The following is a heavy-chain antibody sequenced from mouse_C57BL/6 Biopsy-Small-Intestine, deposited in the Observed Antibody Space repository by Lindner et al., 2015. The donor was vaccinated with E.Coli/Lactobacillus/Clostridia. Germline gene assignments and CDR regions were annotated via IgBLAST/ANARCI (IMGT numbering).Heavy chain of an antibody. D-gene: IGHD4-1*02. CDR2: IWAGGST. CDR1: GFSLTSYG. CDR3: AKHGDSNSFAY. Sequence: VQLQESGPVLVAPSQSLSTTCTVSGFSLTSYGVHWVRQPPGKGLEWLGVIWAGGSTNYNSALMSRLSISKDNSKSQVFLKMNSLQTDDTAMYYCAKHGDSNSFAYWGQGTLVTVSA. V-gene: IGHV2-9*01. J-gene: IGHJ3*01.